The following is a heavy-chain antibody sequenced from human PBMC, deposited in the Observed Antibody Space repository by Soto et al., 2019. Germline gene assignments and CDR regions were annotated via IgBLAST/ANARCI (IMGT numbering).Heavy chain of an antibody. CDR1: GFTLSSYS. V-gene: IGHV3-30-3*01. J-gene: IGHJ4*02. CDR2: ISYDGNSQ. CDR3: AKVSRPSRVSTPDFDY. D-gene: IGHD3-10*01. Sequence: GGSLRLSCVASGFTLSSYSVHWVRQAPGKGLDWVAVISYDGNSQFYGDSVKGRFIVSRDNSRNTLYLQLNNLQAEDTAVFYCAKVSRPSRVSTPDFDYWGQGTLVTVSS.